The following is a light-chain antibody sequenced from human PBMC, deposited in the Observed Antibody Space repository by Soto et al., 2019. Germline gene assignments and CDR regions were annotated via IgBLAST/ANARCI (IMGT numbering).Light chain of an antibody. J-gene: IGKJ1*01. Sequence: EIVMTQSPATLSVSPGGRATLSCRASQSVSRSLAWYQQKPGQAPSLLIFGVSTRATGIPDRFSGSGSGTDFTLTISRLEPEDFAVYYCQQYGTSLWTFGQGTKVDIK. CDR3: QQYGTSLWT. CDR2: GVS. CDR1: QSVSRS. V-gene: IGKV3-20*01.